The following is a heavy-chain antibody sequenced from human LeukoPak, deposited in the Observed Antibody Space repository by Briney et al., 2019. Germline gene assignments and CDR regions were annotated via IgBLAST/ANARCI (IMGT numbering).Heavy chain of an antibody. CDR1: GYTFTIYD. V-gene: IGHV1-18*01. Sequence: GASVKVSFTASGYTFTIYDISWVRQAPGQGLEWMGWISAYNGNTNYAQKLQGRVTMTTDTSTSTAYMELRSLRSDDTAVYYCARESPCSSTSCYDPYYYYYGMDVWGQGTTVTVSS. CDR3: ARESPCSSTSCYDPYYYYYGMDV. D-gene: IGHD2-2*01. CDR2: ISAYNGNT. J-gene: IGHJ6*02.